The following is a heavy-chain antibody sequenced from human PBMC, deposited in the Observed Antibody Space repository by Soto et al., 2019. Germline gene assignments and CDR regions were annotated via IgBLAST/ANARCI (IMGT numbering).Heavy chain of an antibody. Sequence: QVQLVQSGAEVKKPGSSVKVSCKASGGTFSSYTISWVRQAPGQGLEWMGRIIPILGIANYAQKFQGRVTITADKSTSTDYMELSSLRSEDTAVYYCARYSSGWTKSVDYYNYGMDVWVQGTTVTVSS. CDR1: GGTFSSYT. CDR3: ARYSSGWTKSVDYYNYGMDV. D-gene: IGHD6-19*01. CDR2: IIPILGIA. J-gene: IGHJ6*02. V-gene: IGHV1-69*02.